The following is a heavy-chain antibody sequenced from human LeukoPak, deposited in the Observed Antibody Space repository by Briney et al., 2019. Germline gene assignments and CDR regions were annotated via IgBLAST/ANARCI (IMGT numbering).Heavy chain of an antibody. CDR3: AKDRGDIVVVPAPTGV. CDR2: IRFDGGNK. J-gene: IGHJ4*02. D-gene: IGHD2-2*01. CDR1: GFTFSSYG. V-gene: IGHV3-30*02. Sequence: GGSLRLSCAASGFTFSSYGMHWVRQAPGKGLEWVSFIRFDGGNKYYADSVKGRFTISRDNSMNTLYLQMNSLRAEDTAVYYCAKDRGDIVVVPAPTGVCGQGTLVTVSS.